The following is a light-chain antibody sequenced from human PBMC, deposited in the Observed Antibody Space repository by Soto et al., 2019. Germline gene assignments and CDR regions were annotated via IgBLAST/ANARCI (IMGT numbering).Light chain of an antibody. CDR2: DAS. V-gene: IGKV3-20*01. CDR3: QRFGTSPPWT. CDR1: QRVSSS. J-gene: IGKJ1*01. Sequence: DILLTQSPATLSLSPWERVTLSCRATQRVSSSVAWYQQKSGQAPRLLIYDASVRATGIPARFSGSGSGTDFTLTITRLEPEDFAVYYCQRFGTSPPWTFGQGTKVDIK.